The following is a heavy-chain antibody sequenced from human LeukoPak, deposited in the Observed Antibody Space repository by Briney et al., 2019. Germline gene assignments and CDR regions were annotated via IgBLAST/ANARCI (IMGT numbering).Heavy chain of an antibody. CDR3: ARGSSGWSNSWSDP. J-gene: IGHJ5*02. CDR2: INHSGST. D-gene: IGHD6-19*01. V-gene: IGHV4-34*01. CDR1: GGSFSGYY. Sequence: SETLSLTCAAYGGSFSGYYWSWIRQPPGKGLEWIGEINHSGSTNYNPSLKSRVTISVDTSKNQFSLKLGSVTAADTAVYYCARGSSGWSNSWSDPWGQGTLVTVSS.